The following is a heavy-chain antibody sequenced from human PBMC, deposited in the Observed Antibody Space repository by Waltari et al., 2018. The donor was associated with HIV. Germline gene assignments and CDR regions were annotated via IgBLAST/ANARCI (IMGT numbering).Heavy chain of an antibody. Sequence: QITLTESGPTLVKTTQTLPPTCPFSGFSLSNSAAGVGWSRQPPGKALEWLALIYWDDDKRYSPSLKSRLTITKDTSKNQVVLTMTNMDPVDTATYYCAHLLPDPREFVAFDIWGQGTMVTVSS. CDR3: AHLLPDPREFVAFDI. CDR1: GFSLSNSAAG. V-gene: IGHV2-5*02. J-gene: IGHJ3*02. D-gene: IGHD1-26*01. CDR2: IYWDDDK.